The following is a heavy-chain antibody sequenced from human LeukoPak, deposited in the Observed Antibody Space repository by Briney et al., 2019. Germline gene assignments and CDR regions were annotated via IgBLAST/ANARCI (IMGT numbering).Heavy chain of an antibody. CDR2: IYPGDPDT. D-gene: IGHD1-26*01. Sequence: GESLKISCKGSAYRFANYWIGWVRQMPGKGLEWMGIIYPGDPDTRYSPSFEGQVTISADKSISTAYLQWSSLKASDSALYYCARLAGSYPGSPFDYWGQGTLVTVSS. V-gene: IGHV5-51*01. CDR3: ARLAGSYPGSPFDY. CDR1: AYRFANYW. J-gene: IGHJ4*02.